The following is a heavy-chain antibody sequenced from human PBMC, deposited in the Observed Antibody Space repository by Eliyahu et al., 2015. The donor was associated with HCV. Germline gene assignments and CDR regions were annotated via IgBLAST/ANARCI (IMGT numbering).Heavy chain of an antibody. D-gene: IGHD1-26*01. CDR1: GGSISSSSYY. V-gene: IGHV4-39*01. Sequence: QLQLQESGPGLVKPSETLSLTCTVSGGSISSSSYYWGWIRQPPGKGLEWIGSIYYSGSTYYNPSLKSRVTISVDTSKNQFSLKLSSVTAADTAVYYCARPSRELLEHWYFDLWGRGTLVTVSS. J-gene: IGHJ2*01. CDR2: IYYSGST. CDR3: ARPSRELLEHWYFDL.